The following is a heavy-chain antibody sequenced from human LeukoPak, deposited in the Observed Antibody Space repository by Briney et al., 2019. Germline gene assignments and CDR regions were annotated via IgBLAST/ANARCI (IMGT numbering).Heavy chain of an antibody. CDR2: ISYDGSNK. Sequence: GRSLRLSCAASGFTFSSYAMHWVRQAPGKGLEWVAVISYDGSNKYYADSVKGRFTISRDNSKNTLYLQMNSLRAEDTAVYYCARGSGLLLWFGELLYYFDYWGQGTLVTVSS. CDR3: ARGSGLLLWFGELLYYFDY. D-gene: IGHD3-10*01. V-gene: IGHV3-30*04. J-gene: IGHJ4*02. CDR1: GFTFSSYA.